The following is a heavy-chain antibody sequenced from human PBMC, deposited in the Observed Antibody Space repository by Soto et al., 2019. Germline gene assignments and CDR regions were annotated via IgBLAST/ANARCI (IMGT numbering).Heavy chain of an antibody. V-gene: IGHV4-39*01. D-gene: IGHD2-2*01. CDR3: ATDVVPAAMFDY. J-gene: IGHJ4*02. Sequence: SETLSLTCTVSGGSISSSSYYWGWIRQPPGKGLEWIGSIYYSGSTYYNPSLKSRVTISVDTSKNQFSLKLSSVTAADTAVYYCATDVVPAAMFDYWGQGTLVTVSS. CDR2: IYYSGST. CDR1: GGSISSSSYY.